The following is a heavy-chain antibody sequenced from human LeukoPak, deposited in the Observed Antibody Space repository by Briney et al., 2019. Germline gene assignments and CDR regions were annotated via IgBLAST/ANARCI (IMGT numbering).Heavy chain of an antibody. Sequence: GASVKVSCKASGYTLTAHYIHWVRQAPGQGLEWMGRINPNSGGTNYAQKFQGRVTMTRDTSISTAYMELSRLRSDDTAVYYCARDYYDSSGFGAFDIWGQGTMVTVSS. CDR3: ARDYYDSSGFGAFDI. D-gene: IGHD3-22*01. V-gene: IGHV1-2*06. CDR2: INPNSGGT. J-gene: IGHJ3*02. CDR1: GYTLTAHY.